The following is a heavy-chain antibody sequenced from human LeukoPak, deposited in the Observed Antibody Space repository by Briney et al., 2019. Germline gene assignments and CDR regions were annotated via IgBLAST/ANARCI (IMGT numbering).Heavy chain of an antibody. CDR2: LTGYGGA. CDR1: GLSLTNYA. Sequence: SGGSLRLSREASGLSLTNYAMMWVRQAPGKGLQWISTLTGYGGAYYADSGEGRFIISRDISKNTMFLQMYSLRAEDTAVYYCAKGAAAGKVDWFDPWGQGTLVTVSS. J-gene: IGHJ5*02. CDR3: AKGAAAGKVDWFDP. D-gene: IGHD6-13*01. V-gene: IGHV3-23*01.